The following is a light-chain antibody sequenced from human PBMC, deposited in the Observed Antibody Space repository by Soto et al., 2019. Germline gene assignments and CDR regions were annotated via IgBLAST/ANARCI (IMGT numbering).Light chain of an antibody. CDR2: LDSDGSH. Sequence: QPVLTQSPSASASLGASVKLTCTLSSRFSSYAIAWHQQQPEKGPRYLMKLDSDGSHTKGDAIPDRFSGSSSGAERYLTISSLQSEDEADYYCQTWGTGIHVVFGGGTKVTDL. V-gene: IGLV4-69*01. J-gene: IGLJ2*01. CDR3: QTWGTGIHVV. CDR1: SRFSSYA.